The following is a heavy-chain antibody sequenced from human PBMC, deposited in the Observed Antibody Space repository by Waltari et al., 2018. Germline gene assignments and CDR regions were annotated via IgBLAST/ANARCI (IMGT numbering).Heavy chain of an antibody. V-gene: IGHV4-34*01. CDR2: INHSGST. Sequence: QVQLQQWGAGLLKPSETLSLTCAVYGGSFSGYYWSWIRQPPGKGREWIGEINHSGSTNYNPSLKSRVTISVDTSKNQFSLKLSSVTAADTAVYYCARARPVLLWFGRTSQDWFDPWGQGTLVTVSS. CDR1: GGSFSGYY. D-gene: IGHD3-10*01. J-gene: IGHJ5*02. CDR3: ARARPVLLWFGRTSQDWFDP.